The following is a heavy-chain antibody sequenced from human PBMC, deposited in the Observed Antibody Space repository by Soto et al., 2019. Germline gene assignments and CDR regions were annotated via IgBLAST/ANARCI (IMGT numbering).Heavy chain of an antibody. J-gene: IGHJ3*02. D-gene: IGHD3-22*01. CDR1: GGTFSSHG. CDR2: IIPILVTP. V-gene: IGHV1-69*01. Sequence: QVQLVQSGAEVKKPGSSVKVSCKASGGTFSSHGISWVRQAPGQGLEWMGGIIPILVTPHYAQKCQGRVTLTASEFTSTAYMELSSLRPADTAVYYCARETRPYYFDSSGYPDAFDIWGQGTMVTVSS. CDR3: ARETRPYYFDSSGYPDAFDI.